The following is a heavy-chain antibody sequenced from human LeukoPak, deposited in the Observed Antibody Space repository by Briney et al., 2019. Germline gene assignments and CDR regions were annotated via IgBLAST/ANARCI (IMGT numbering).Heavy chain of an antibody. CDR2: IKQDGSEK. CDR1: GFTFSSYW. J-gene: IGHJ5*02. CDR3: ARERYSSGWYIIDP. D-gene: IGHD6-19*01. Sequence: GGSLRLSCAASGFTFSSYWMSWVRQAPGKGLEWVANIKQDGSEKYYVDSVKGRFTISRDNAKNSLYLQMNSLRAKDTAVYYCARERYSSGWYIIDPWGQGTLVTVSS. V-gene: IGHV3-7*03.